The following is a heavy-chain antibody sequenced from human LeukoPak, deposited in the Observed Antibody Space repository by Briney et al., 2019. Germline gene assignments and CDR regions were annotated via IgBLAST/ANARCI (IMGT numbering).Heavy chain of an antibody. J-gene: IGHJ6*02. Sequence: SETLSLTCAVSGGSISSGGYSWSWIRQPPGKGLEWIGYIYHSGSTYYNPSLKSQVTISVDRSRNQFSLKLRSVTAADTAVYYCAREPTIFRVVHGMDVWGQGTTVTVSS. CDR3: AREPTIFRVVHGMDV. CDR1: GGSISSGGYS. V-gene: IGHV4-30-2*01. D-gene: IGHD3-3*01. CDR2: IYHSGST.